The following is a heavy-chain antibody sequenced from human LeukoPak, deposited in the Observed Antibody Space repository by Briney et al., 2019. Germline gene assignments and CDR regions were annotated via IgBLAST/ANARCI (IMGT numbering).Heavy chain of an antibody. Sequence: ASVKVSCKASGYTFTGYYMHWVRQAPGQGLEWMGWINPNSGGTNYAQKFQGRVTMTRDTSNSTAHMEVSRLSSDDTAVYYCARGLGGTTVTPRFDPWGQGTLVTVSS. CDR3: ARGLGGTTVTPRFDP. CDR2: INPNSGGT. D-gene: IGHD4-11*01. V-gene: IGHV1-2*02. CDR1: GYTFTGYY. J-gene: IGHJ5*02.